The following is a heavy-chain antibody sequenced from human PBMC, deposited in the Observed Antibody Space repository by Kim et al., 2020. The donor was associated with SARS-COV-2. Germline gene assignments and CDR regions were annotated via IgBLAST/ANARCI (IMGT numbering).Heavy chain of an antibody. CDR2: ISYDGSNK. J-gene: IGHJ3*02. CDR1: GFTFSSYG. Sequence: GGSLRLSCAASGFTFSSYGMHWVRQAPGKGLEWVAVISYDGSNKYYADSVKGRFTISRDNSKNTLYLQMNSLRAEDTAVYYCAKGLRQGGLRNAFDIWGQGAMVTVSS. D-gene: IGHD5-12*01. V-gene: IGHV3-30*18. CDR3: AKGLRQGGLRNAFDI.